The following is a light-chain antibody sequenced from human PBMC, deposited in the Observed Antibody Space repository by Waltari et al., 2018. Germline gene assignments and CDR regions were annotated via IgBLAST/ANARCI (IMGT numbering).Light chain of an antibody. J-gene: IGLJ3*02. CDR3: VLYMGGGISV. CDR2: STK. CDR1: SGSVSTTYY. V-gene: IGLV8-61*01. Sequence: QTVVTQEPSFSVSPGGTVTLTCGLNSGSVSTTYYPSWYQQTPGQAPRTLIYSTKIRSSGVPVRFSGSILGSKAALTITGAQADDESDYYCVLYMGGGISVFGGGTKLTVL.